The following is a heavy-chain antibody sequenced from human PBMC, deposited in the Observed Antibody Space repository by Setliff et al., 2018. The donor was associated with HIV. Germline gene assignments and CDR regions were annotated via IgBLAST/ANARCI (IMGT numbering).Heavy chain of an antibody. D-gene: IGHD7-27*01. CDR1: GFTFSDHY. CDR3: ARSDWGSKDDY. Sequence: GGSLRLSCAASGFTFSDHYMDWVRQAPGKGLEWVGRTTNKADSYNTNYAASVKGRFTIARDDSKKSLYLQMNSLKIEDTAVYYCARSDWGSKDDYWGQGTLVTVSS. J-gene: IGHJ4*02. CDR2: TTNKADSYNT. V-gene: IGHV3-72*01.